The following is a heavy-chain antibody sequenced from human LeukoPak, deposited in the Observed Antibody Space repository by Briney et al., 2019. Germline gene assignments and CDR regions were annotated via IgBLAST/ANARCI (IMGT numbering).Heavy chain of an antibody. CDR2: IYTSGST. V-gene: IGHV4-61*02. J-gene: IGHJ5*02. CDR1: GGSISSGSYY. D-gene: IGHD2-2*01. CDR3: ARGGPHQLLHNWFDP. Sequence: PSETLSLTCTVSGGSISSGSYYWSWIRQPAGKGLEWIGRIYTSGSTNYNPSLKSRVTISVDTSKNQFSLKLSSVTAADTAVYYCARGGPHQLLHNWFDPWGQGTLVTVSS.